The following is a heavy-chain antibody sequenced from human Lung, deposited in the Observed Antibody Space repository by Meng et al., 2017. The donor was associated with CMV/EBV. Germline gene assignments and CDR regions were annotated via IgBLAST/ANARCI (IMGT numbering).Heavy chain of an antibody. J-gene: IGHJ6*02. Sequence: SXXVSXKASGGTFSSYAISWVRQAPGQGLEWMGGIIPIFGTANYAQKFQGRVTITTDESTSTAYMELSSLRSEDSAVYYCARGPEFYQLLPGPYYSDGMDVWXQGTXVTVSS. CDR3: ARGPEFYQLLPGPYYSDGMDV. CDR1: GGTFSSYA. V-gene: IGHV1-69*05. D-gene: IGHD2-2*01. CDR2: IIPIFGTA.